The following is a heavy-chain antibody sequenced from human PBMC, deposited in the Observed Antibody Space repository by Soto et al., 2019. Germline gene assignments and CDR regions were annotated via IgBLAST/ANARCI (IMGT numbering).Heavy chain of an antibody. Sequence: ASVKVSCKASGGTFSNYAFSWVRQAPGQGLEWMGGISPIFGTANYAQIFQGRVTITPDDSTSTVYMELRSLRSDDTAVYYCARIRPAAYYDSKYYFDYWGQGTLVTVSS. J-gene: IGHJ4*02. D-gene: IGHD3-22*01. CDR3: ARIRPAAYYDSKYYFDY. V-gene: IGHV1-69*13. CDR1: GGTFSNYA. CDR2: ISPIFGTA.